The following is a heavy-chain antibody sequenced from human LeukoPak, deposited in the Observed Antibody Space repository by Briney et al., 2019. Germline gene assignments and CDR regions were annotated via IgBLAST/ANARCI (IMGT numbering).Heavy chain of an antibody. CDR1: GGSFSGYY. J-gene: IGHJ4*02. CDR2: INHRGST. D-gene: IGHD4-23*01. Sequence: SETLSLTCAVYGGSFSGYYWSWIRQPPGKGLEWIGEINHRGSTNYNPSLKSRVTISVDTSKNQFSLKLSSVTAADTAVYYCARETTVGTYYFDYWGQGTLVTVSS. CDR3: ARETTVGTYYFDY. V-gene: IGHV4-34*01.